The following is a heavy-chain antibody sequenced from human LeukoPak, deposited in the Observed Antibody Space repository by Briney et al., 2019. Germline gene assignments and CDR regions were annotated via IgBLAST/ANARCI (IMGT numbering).Heavy chain of an antibody. CDR3: ARHRSGTLNAFEI. V-gene: IGHV4-59*08. CDR1: RGSISNYY. Sequence: SETLSLTCTVSRGSISNYYWSWIRQPPGKGLEWIGYSGSTNYNPSLRSRVTILVDTSKNQFSLKLSPVTAADTAVYYCARHRSGTLNAFEIWGQGTMVTVSS. J-gene: IGHJ3*02. CDR2: SGST. D-gene: IGHD1-1*01.